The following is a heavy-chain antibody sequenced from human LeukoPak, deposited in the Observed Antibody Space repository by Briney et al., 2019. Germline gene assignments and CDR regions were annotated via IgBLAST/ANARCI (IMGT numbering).Heavy chain of an antibody. V-gene: IGHV4-34*01. J-gene: IGHJ6*03. Sequence: KASETLFLTCAVYGGSFSGYYWSWIRQPPGKGLEWIGEINHSGSTNYNPSLKSRVTISVDTSKNQFSLKLSSVTAADTAVYYCARGRVTMVRGVYYYYYYMDVWGKGTTVTVSS. D-gene: IGHD3-10*01. CDR2: INHSGST. CDR3: ARGRVTMVRGVYYYYYYMDV. CDR1: GGSFSGYY.